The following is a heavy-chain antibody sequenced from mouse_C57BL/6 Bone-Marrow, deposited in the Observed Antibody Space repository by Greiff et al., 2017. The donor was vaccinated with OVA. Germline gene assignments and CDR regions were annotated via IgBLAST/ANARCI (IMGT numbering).Heavy chain of an antibody. D-gene: IGHD2-4*01. Sequence: EVKLVESGGGLVQPGGSLKLSCAASGFTFSDYVMHWVRQAPEKGLEWVAYISSVSSTIYYADTVKCRLPYSRDNAKNTLFLQMTGQRSEDTAMYYCARGYDYRAMDYWGQGTSVTVSS. CDR3: ARGYDYRAMDY. CDR1: GFTFSDYV. CDR2: ISSVSSTI. V-gene: IGHV5-17*01. J-gene: IGHJ4*01.